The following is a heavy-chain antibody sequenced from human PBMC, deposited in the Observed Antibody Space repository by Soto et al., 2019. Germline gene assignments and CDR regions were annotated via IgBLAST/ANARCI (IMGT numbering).Heavy chain of an antibody. Sequence: SETLSLTCAVYGGSFSGYYWSWIRQPPGKGLEWIGEINHSGSTNYNPSLKSRVTISVDTSKNQFSLKLSSVTAADTAVYYCARGRGRAYFQHWGQGTLVTVSS. CDR2: INHSGST. CDR1: GGSFSGYY. V-gene: IGHV4-34*01. D-gene: IGHD1-26*01. CDR3: ARGRGRAYFQH. J-gene: IGHJ1*01.